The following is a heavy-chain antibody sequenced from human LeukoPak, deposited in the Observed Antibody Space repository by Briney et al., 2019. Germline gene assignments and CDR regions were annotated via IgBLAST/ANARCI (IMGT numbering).Heavy chain of an antibody. Sequence: PGGSLRLSCAASRFTFSSYGVSWVRQAPGKGLEWVSSISGSGGSTYYADSVKGRFTISRDNAKNSLYLQMNSLRAEDTAVYYCARDFGPPKGVDYWGQGTLVTVSS. CDR1: RFTFSSYG. CDR3: ARDFGPPKGVDY. CDR2: ISGSGGST. J-gene: IGHJ4*02. D-gene: IGHD3-10*01. V-gene: IGHV3-21*01.